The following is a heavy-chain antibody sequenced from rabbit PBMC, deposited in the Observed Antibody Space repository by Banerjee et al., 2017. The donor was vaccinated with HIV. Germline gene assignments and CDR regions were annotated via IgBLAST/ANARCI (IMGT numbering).Heavy chain of an antibody. Sequence: QSLEESGGDLVKPGASLTLTCTASGFSFSSNYWICWVRQAPGKGLEWIACIYVGSSGSTYYASWAKGRFTISKTSSTTVTLQMTSLTAADTATYFCARSGGYQNYYGMDLWGPGTLVTVS. CDR2: IYVGSSGST. D-gene: IGHD1-1*01. V-gene: IGHV1S40*01. J-gene: IGHJ6*01. CDR1: GFSFSSNYW. CDR3: ARSGGYQNYYGMDL.